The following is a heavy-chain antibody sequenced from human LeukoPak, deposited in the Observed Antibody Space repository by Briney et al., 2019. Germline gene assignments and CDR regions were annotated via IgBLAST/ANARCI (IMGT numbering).Heavy chain of an antibody. Sequence: PGGTLRLSCAASGFTSSSYWMTWVRQAPGKGLEWVANIKEDGSEQYSVDSVKGRFTISRDNAKNSLYLQMNSLRAEDTAVYYCARDPYYYNSSFGAFDIWGQGTLVIVSS. CDR1: GFTSSSYW. V-gene: IGHV3-7*01. J-gene: IGHJ3*02. CDR2: IKEDGSEQ. D-gene: IGHD3-22*01. CDR3: ARDPYYYNSSFGAFDI.